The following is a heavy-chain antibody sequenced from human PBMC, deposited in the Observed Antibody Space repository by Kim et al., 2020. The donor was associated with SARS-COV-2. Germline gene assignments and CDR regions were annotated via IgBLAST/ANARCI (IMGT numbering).Heavy chain of an antibody. V-gene: IGHV1-46*01. J-gene: IGHJ6*02. D-gene: IGHD2-2*01. Sequence: ASVKVSCKASGYTFTSYYMHWVRQAPGQGLEWMGIINPSGGSTSYAQKFQGRVTMTRDTSTSTVYMELSSLRSEDTAVYYCVRDETPADIVVVPAAMLVYYYYGMDVWGQGTTVTVSS. CDR1: GYTFTSYY. CDR2: INPSGGST. CDR3: VRDETPADIVVVPAAMLVYYYYGMDV.